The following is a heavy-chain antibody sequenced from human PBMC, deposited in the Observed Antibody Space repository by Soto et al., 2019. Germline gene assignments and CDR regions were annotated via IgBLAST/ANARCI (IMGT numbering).Heavy chain of an antibody. D-gene: IGHD3-10*01. CDR1: GFSFRNYS. CDR3: ASGRLWFFDF. J-gene: IGHJ4*02. CDR2: ISSDSGTI. V-gene: IGHV3-48*02. Sequence: EVQMVESGGDLVQPGGSLRLSCVVSGFSFRNYSMNWVRQPPGKGLEWISYISSDSGTIYYADSLKGRFTISRDNGKNSLCLQMNSLTDEDTAVYYCASGRLWFFDFWGQGTLVTVSS.